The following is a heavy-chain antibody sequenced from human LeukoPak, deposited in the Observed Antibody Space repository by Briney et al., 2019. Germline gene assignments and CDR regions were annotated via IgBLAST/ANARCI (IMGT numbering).Heavy chain of an antibody. CDR1: GASISSSNW. J-gene: IGHJ4*02. D-gene: IGHD1-26*01. CDR2: IYHSGIT. V-gene: IGHV4-4*02. CDR3: ARSGSLALRY. Sequence: SPTLSLTCAVSGASISSSNWLTSVRQPPANGLEWIGEIYHSGITNYNPSLKSRVTISVDNSKNQFSLKLSSVTAADTAVYYCARSGSLALRYWGQGTLVTVSS.